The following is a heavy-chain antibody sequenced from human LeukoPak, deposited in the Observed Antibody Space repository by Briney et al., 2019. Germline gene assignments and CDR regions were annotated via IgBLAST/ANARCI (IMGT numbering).Heavy chain of an antibody. CDR1: GFTFSSYA. V-gene: IGHV3-23*01. CDR2: ISGSGGST. J-gene: IGHJ4*02. CDR3: AKDLYYDSSGYYLSPFDY. D-gene: IGHD3-22*01. Sequence: GGSLRLSCAASGFTFSSYAMSWVRQAPGKGLEWVSAISGSGGSTYYADSVKGRFTISRDNPKNTLYLQMNSLRAEDTAVYYCAKDLYYDSSGYYLSPFDYWGQGTLVTVSS.